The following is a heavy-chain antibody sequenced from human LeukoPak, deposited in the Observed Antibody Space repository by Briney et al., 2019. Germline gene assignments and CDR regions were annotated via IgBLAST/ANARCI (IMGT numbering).Heavy chain of an antibody. D-gene: IGHD3-16*01. V-gene: IGHV3-21*01. CDR2: ISSSSSYI. Sequence: GGSLRLSCAASGFTFSSYSMNWVRQAPGKGLEWVSSISSSSSYIYYADSVKGRFTISRDNAKNSLYLQMNSLRAEDTAVYYCARAGGVPYAFGIWGQGTMVTVSS. CDR1: GFTFSSYS. J-gene: IGHJ3*02. CDR3: ARAGGVPYAFGI.